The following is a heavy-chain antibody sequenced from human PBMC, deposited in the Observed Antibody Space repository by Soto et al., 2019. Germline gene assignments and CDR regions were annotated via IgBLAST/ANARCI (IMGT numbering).Heavy chain of an antibody. J-gene: IGHJ5*02. V-gene: IGHV3-23*01. Sequence: GGSLRLSCAASGFTFSSYAMSWVRQAPGKGLEWVSAISGSGGSTYYADSVKGRFTISRDNSKNTLYLQMNSLRAEDTAVYYCAKDELYCSGGSCTDSNWFDPWGQGTLVTVSS. CDR2: ISGSGGST. D-gene: IGHD2-15*01. CDR1: GFTFSSYA. CDR3: AKDELYCSGGSCTDSNWFDP.